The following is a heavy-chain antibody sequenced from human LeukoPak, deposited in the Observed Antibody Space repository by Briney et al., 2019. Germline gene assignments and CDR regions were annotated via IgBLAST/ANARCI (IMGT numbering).Heavy chain of an antibody. CDR2: ISTSSSTI. Sequence: GGSLRLSCAASGFTFSSYEMNWVRQAPGKGLEWVSYISTSSSTIYYADSVKGRFTISRDNAKNSLYLQMNSLRAEDTAVYYCARDSRRGQIAAADGFDPWGQGTLVTVSS. D-gene: IGHD6-13*01. CDR3: ARDSRRGQIAAADGFDP. CDR1: GFTFSSYE. J-gene: IGHJ5*02. V-gene: IGHV3-48*03.